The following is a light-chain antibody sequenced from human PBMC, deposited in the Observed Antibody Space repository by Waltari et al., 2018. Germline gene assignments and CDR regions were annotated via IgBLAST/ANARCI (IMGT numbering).Light chain of an antibody. Sequence: EIVLTQSPATLSLSPGERATLSCRASQGVRSYLAWYQQKPGQAPRLLIYDTSNRASGIPARFSGSGSGTDFSLSISSLEPEDFAVYYCQHYGASSWTFGQGTKVEIK. CDR1: QGVRSY. J-gene: IGKJ1*01. CDR2: DTS. V-gene: IGKV3-11*01. CDR3: QHYGASSWT.